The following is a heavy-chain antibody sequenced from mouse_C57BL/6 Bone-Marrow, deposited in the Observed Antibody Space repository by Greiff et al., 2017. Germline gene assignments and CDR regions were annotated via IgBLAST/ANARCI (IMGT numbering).Heavy chain of an antibody. CDR3: ARLHYNGSSDLYWYFDV. Sequence: QVQLQQSGAELARPGASVKLSCKASGYTFTSYGISWVKQRTGQGLEWIGEIYPRSGNTYYNEKFKGKATLTADKSSSTAYMELRSLTSEDSAVYFCARLHYNGSSDLYWYFDVWGTGTTGTVSS. CDR1: GYTFTSYG. D-gene: IGHD1-1*01. J-gene: IGHJ1*03. CDR2: IYPRSGNT. V-gene: IGHV1-81*01.